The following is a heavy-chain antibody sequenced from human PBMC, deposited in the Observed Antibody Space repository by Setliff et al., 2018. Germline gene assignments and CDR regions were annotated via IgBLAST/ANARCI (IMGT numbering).Heavy chain of an antibody. CDR1: GYTFTRYY. J-gene: IGHJ4*02. V-gene: IGHV1-46*01. Sequence: ASVKVSCKASGYTFTRYYMHWVRQAPGQGLEWMGIIDPSGGYSNYAQKFQGRVTMTTDTSTSTAYMELRSLRSDDTAVYYCARAPPKIVVTVAALDYWGQGALVTVSS. CDR3: ARAPPKIVVTVAALDY. CDR2: IDPSGGYS. D-gene: IGHD2-15*01.